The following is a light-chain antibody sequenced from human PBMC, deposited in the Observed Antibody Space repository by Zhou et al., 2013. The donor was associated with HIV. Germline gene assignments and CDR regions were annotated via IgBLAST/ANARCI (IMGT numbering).Light chain of an antibody. CDR3: QQYSSYPRA. CDR2: TAS. Sequence: DIQMTQSPSSLSASVGDRVTITCRASQSISSYLNWYQQKPGKAPKLLLYTASTLQTGVPSRFSGSGSGTDFTLTISCLQSEDFATYYCQQYSSYPRAFGQGTKLEIK. CDR1: QSISSY. J-gene: IGKJ2*01. V-gene: IGKV1-39*01.